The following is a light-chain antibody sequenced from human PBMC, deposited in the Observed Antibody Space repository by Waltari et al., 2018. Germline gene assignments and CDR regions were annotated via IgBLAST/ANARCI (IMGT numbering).Light chain of an antibody. CDR1: QSVGSY. Sequence: VVLTQSPATLSLSPGERATLSCRASQSVGSYLAWYQHKPGQAPRLLIYDASNRATGIPARFSGSGSGTDFTLTISSLEPEDFAVYYCQQRSNWPPWTFGQGTKVEIK. V-gene: IGKV3-11*01. CDR2: DAS. CDR3: QQRSNWPPWT. J-gene: IGKJ1*01.